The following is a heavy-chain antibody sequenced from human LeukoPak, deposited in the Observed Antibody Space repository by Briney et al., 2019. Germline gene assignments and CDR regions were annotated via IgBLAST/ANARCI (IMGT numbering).Heavy chain of an antibody. D-gene: IGHD2-15*01. CDR1: GGSFSGYY. CDR3: VRVGVVVAATRWTTPRRSYYFDY. J-gene: IGHJ4*02. Sequence: PSETLSLTCAVYGGSFSGYYWSWIRQPPGKGLEWIGEINHSGSTNHNPSLESRVTISVDTSKNQFSLKLSSVTAADTAVYFCVRVGVVVAATRWTTPRRSYYFDYWGQGTLVTVSS. CDR2: INHSGST. V-gene: IGHV4-34*01.